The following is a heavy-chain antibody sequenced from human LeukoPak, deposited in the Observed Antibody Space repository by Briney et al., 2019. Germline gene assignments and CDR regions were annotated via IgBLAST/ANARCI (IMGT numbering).Heavy chain of an antibody. CDR3: AKITKATTPNY. J-gene: IGHJ4*02. D-gene: IGHD4-17*01. V-gene: IGHV3-33*06. CDR2: IWYDGSNK. CDR1: GFTFSSYG. Sequence: GGSLRLSCAASGFTFSSYGMHWVRQAPGKGLEWVAVIWYDGSNKYYADSVKGRFTISRDNSRNTVYLQMSDLRAEDTAVYYCAKITKATTPNYWGQGTLVTVSS.